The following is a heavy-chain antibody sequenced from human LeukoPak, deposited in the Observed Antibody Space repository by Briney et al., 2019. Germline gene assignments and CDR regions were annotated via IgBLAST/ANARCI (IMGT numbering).Heavy chain of an antibody. CDR1: GFTFSSYA. CDR2: ISSSSSTI. V-gene: IGHV3-48*01. Sequence: GGSLRLSCAASGFTFSSYAMHWVRQAPGKGLEWVTYISSSSSTIYYADSVKGRFTISRDNAKNSLYLQMNSLRAEDTAVYYCASWKQSFPSYYYYYMDVWGKGTTVTVS. J-gene: IGHJ6*03. D-gene: IGHD1-1*01. CDR3: ASWKQSFPSYYYYYMDV.